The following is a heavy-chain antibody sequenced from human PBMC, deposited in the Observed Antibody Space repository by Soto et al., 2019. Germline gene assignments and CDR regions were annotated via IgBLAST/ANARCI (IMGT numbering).Heavy chain of an antibody. V-gene: IGHV1-18*01. CDR2: INTSNDNK. J-gene: IGHJ4*02. D-gene: IGHD2-15*01. CDR3: ARDPGAASFDF. Sequence: ASVKLSCNASGYTFTNYGISWVRQAPGEGLEWVGWINTSNDNKLYAQKLQGRLTLTTDTSTSTAYMDLTTLRSDDTAVYFCARDPGAASFDFWAQGTLVTVS. CDR1: GYTFTNYG.